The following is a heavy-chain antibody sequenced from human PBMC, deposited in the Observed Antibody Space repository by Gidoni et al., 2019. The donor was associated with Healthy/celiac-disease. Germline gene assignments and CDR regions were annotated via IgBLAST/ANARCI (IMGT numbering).Heavy chain of an antibody. V-gene: IGHV3-48*02. J-gene: IGHJ4*02. Sequence: EVQLVESGGGLVQPGGSLRLSCAASGFTFRSYSMNWVRQAPGKGLEWVSYISSSSSTIYYADSVKGRFTISRENAKNSLYLQMNSLRDEDTAVYYCARDPGYDFWSGYYRDYWGQGTLVTVSS. CDR1: GFTFRSYS. CDR3: ARDPGYDFWSGYYRDY. CDR2: ISSSSSTI. D-gene: IGHD3-3*01.